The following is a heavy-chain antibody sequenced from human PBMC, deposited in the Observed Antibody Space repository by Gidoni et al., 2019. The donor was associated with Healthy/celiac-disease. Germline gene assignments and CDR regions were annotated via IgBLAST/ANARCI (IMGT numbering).Heavy chain of an antibody. CDR3: ARGRAYDAFDI. J-gene: IGHJ3*02. V-gene: IGHV4-30-2*01. CDR2: IYLSGST. Sequence: QLQLPESGPGLVKPSQTLSLTCDVSGGSISSGGYSWSWIRQPPGKGLERIGYIYLSGSTYYKPTLKSRVTISVDRSKNQFSLKLSSVTAADTAVYYCARGRAYDAFDIWGQGTMVTVSS. CDR1: GGSISSGGYS.